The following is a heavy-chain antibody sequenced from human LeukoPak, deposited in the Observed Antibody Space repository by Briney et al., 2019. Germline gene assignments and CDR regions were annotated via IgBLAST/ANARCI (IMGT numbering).Heavy chain of an antibody. CDR1: GGSITSSSYY. CDR3: TREYGFMTTVFHAFDI. J-gene: IGHJ3*02. V-gene: IGHV4-39*07. Sequence: SETLSLTCTVSGGSITSSSYYWGWIRQPPGKGLEWIGSVYYSGNTYYNSSLKSRVTISVDTSKNQFSLKLSSVTAADTAIYYCTREYGFMTTVFHAFDIWGQGTMATVSS. D-gene: IGHD4-17*01. CDR2: VYYSGNT.